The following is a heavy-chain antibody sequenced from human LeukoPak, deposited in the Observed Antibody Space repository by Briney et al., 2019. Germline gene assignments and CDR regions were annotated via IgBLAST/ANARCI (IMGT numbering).Heavy chain of an antibody. CDR1: GGSFSGYY. J-gene: IGHJ1*01. D-gene: IGHD2-2*01. V-gene: IGHV4-59*12. CDR2: IYYSGST. Sequence: SETLSLTCAVYGGSFSGYYWSWLRQPPGKGLEWIGYIYYSGSTNYNPSLKSRVTISVDTSKNQFSLKLTSVTAADTAVYYCARPGDCSSTTCSLYFQLWGQGTLVTVSS. CDR3: ARPGDCSSTTCSLYFQL.